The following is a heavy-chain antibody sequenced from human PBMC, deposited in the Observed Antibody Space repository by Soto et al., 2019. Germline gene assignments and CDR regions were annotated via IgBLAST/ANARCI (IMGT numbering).Heavy chain of an antibody. CDR2: IYYSGST. Sequence: QVQLQESGPGLVKPSETLSLTCTVSGGSISSYNWSWIRQPPGKRLETIGYIYYSGSTNYKPSLKSRVTISGDTPKSQFAQKLSSVTAAGTAVYYCARVVSTVTAYYFDCWGQGTLVTVSS. V-gene: IGHV4-59*01. CDR1: GGSISSYN. CDR3: ARVVSTVTAYYFDC. D-gene: IGHD4-17*01. J-gene: IGHJ4*02.